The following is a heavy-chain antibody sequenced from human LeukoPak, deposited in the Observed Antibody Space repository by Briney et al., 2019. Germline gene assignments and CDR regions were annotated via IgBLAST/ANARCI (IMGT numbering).Heavy chain of an antibody. CDR2: IYYIGST. V-gene: IGHV4-59*12. CDR1: GGSISSYY. Sequence: SETLSLTCTVSGGSISSYYWSWLRQPPGKGLEWIANIYYIGSTYYSPSLKSRVIISVDTSKNQFSLKLTSATAADTAVYYCARDHSSAGYTYYYYYMDVWGKGTTVTVSS. CDR3: ARDHSSAGYTYYYYYMDV. D-gene: IGHD2-2*02. J-gene: IGHJ6*03.